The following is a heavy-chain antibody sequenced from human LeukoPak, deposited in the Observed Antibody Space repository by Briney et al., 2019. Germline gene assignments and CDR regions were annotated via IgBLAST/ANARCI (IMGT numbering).Heavy chain of an antibody. CDR2: ISGRGDTT. J-gene: IGHJ5*01. D-gene: IGHD2-21*01. CDR3: AKDRDSPCFNWFDP. Sequence: GGSLRLSCAASGVIISSCAMSWFREAPGKGVEWVSAISGRGDTTYYAGFLKCLFTITRDNSKSTVYLQMNSPRTEDTAVYYCAKDRDSPCFNWFDPWGKGTLVTVSS. CDR1: GVIISSCA. V-gene: IGHV3-23*01.